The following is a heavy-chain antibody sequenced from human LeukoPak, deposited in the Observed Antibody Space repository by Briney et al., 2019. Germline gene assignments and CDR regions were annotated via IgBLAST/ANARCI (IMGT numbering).Heavy chain of an antibody. J-gene: IGHJ4*02. CDR3: AREVVGVVVAANPVDY. V-gene: IGHV1-2*02. Sequence: ASVKVSCKASGYTFTGYYMHWVRQAPGQGLEWMGWINPNSGGTNYAQKFQGRVTMTRDTSISTAYMELSRLRSDDTAVYYCAREVVGVVVAANPVDYWGQGALVTVSS. CDR1: GYTFTGYY. CDR2: INPNSGGT. D-gene: IGHD2-15*01.